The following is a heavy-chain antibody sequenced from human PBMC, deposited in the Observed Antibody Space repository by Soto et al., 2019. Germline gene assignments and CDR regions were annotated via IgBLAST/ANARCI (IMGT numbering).Heavy chain of an antibody. J-gene: IGHJ3*02. CDR1: GGSISSYY. CDR3: ARDRWECSGGSCPNDAFDI. CDR2: IYYSGST. Sequence: SETLSLTCTVSGGSISSYYWSWIRQPPGKGLEWIGYIYYSGSTNYNPSLKSRVTISVDTSKNQFSLKLSSVTAADTAVYYCARDRWECSGGSCPNDAFDIWGQGTMVTVSS. V-gene: IGHV4-59*01. D-gene: IGHD2-15*01.